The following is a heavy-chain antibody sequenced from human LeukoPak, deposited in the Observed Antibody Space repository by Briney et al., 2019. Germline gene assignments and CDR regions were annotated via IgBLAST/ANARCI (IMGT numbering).Heavy chain of an antibody. D-gene: IGHD5-24*01. Sequence: ASETLSLTCTVSGGSISSGSYYWTWIRQPAGKGLEWIGRFYTSGSTNYNPSLKSRVTISVDSSKNQFSLKLTSVTAADTAVYYCARATPRRDGYNSPSQYYMDVWGKGTTVTISS. J-gene: IGHJ6*03. CDR2: FYTSGST. V-gene: IGHV4-61*02. CDR1: GGSISSGSYY. CDR3: ARATPRRDGYNSPSQYYMDV.